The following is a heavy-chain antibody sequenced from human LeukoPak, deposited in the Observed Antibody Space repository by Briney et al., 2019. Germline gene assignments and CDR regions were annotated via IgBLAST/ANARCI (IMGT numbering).Heavy chain of an antibody. CDR2: IYHSGST. V-gene: IGHV4-4*02. J-gene: IGHJ3*02. CDR1: GGSISSSNW. CDR3: ARELSGSYHHDAFDI. Sequence: SGTLSLTCAVSGGSISSSNWWSWVRQPPGKGLEWIGEIYHSGSTNYNPSLKSRVTISVDKSKNQFSLKLSSVTAADTAVYYCARELSGSYHHDAFDIWGQGTMVTVSS. D-gene: IGHD1-26*01.